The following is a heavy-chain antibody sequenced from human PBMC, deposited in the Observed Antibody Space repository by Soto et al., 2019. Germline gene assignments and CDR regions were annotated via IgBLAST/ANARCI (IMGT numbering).Heavy chain of an antibody. Sequence: SETLSLTCTVSGGSISSGGYYWSWIRQHPGKGLEWIGYIYYSGSTYYNPSLKSRVTISVDTSKNQFSLKLSSVTAADTAVYYCARAMRDIVVVPAASYMDVWGKGTTVTVSS. CDR1: GGSISSGGYY. J-gene: IGHJ6*03. D-gene: IGHD2-2*01. CDR3: ARAMRDIVVVPAASYMDV. V-gene: IGHV4-31*03. CDR2: IYYSGST.